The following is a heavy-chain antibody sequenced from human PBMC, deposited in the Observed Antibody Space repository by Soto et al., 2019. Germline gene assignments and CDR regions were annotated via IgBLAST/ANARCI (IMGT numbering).Heavy chain of an antibody. J-gene: IGHJ5*02. Sequence: SETLSLTCSVSGDSISNSRFYWAWIRQPPGEGLEWIGSIYHTGNAYYNPSLKSRVTISVDTSKNQFSLKLTSVTAADAALYYCAMDFFDSSDYTTNWFDPWGQVTLVSVS. V-gene: IGHV4-39*01. CDR2: IYHTGNA. D-gene: IGHD3-22*01. CDR3: AMDFFDSSDYTTNWFDP. CDR1: GDSISNSRFY.